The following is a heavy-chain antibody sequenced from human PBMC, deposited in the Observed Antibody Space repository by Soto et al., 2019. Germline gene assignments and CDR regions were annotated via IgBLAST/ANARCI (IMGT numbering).Heavy chain of an antibody. CDR1: GYTFTSYA. D-gene: IGHD2-2*01. Sequence: GASVKVSCKASGYTFTSYAMHWVRQAPGQRLEWMGWINAGNGNTKYSQKFQGRVTITRDTSASTVYMELSSLRSEDTAVYYCASAGGGYCSSTSCSFDIWGQGTMVTVSS. CDR2: INAGNGNT. V-gene: IGHV1-3*01. J-gene: IGHJ3*02. CDR3: ASAGGGYCSSTSCSFDI.